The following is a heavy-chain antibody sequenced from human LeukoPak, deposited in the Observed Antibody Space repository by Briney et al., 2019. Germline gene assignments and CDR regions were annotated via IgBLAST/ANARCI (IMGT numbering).Heavy chain of an antibody. CDR1: GFTFSTHS. Sequence: KPGGSLRLSCAASGFTFSTHSMNWVRQAPGKGLEWVSSISGSSSDIYYGDSVKGRFTISRGNAKNSLYLQMNSLRVEDTAVYYCTIDTNYFESMGSPRPALHDYWGQGTLVTVSS. J-gene: IGHJ4*02. D-gene: IGHD3-22*01. V-gene: IGHV3-21*01. CDR2: ISGSSSDI. CDR3: TIDTNYFESMGSPRPALHDY.